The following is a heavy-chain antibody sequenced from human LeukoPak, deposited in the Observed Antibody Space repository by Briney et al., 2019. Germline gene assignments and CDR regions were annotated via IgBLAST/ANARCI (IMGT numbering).Heavy chain of an antibody. CDR3: AKDGGSYSAGFDY. J-gene: IGHJ4*02. CDR1: GFTFSSYA. D-gene: IGHD1-26*01. CDR2: ISGSGGST. Sequence: GGSLRLFCAASGFTFSSYAMSWVRQAPGKGLEWVSAISGSGGSTYYADSVKGRFTISRDNSKNTLYLQMNSLRAEDTAVYYCAKDGGSYSAGFDYWGQGTLVTVSS. V-gene: IGHV3-23*01.